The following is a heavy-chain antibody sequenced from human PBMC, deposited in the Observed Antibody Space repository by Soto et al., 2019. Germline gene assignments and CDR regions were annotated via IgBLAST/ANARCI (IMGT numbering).Heavy chain of an antibody. Sequence: QITLKESGPTLVKPTQTLTLTCTFSGFSLSTSGVGVGWIRQPPGKALEWLALIYWDDDKRYSPPLKSRLTIXMXPXXHQVVLTMTNMDPVDTATYYCAHGYYDSRTIPFAYWGQGPLVPVSS. J-gene: IGHJ4*02. CDR1: GFSLSTSGVG. CDR3: AHGYYDSRTIPFAY. CDR2: IYWDDDK. D-gene: IGHD3-3*01. V-gene: IGHV2-5*02.